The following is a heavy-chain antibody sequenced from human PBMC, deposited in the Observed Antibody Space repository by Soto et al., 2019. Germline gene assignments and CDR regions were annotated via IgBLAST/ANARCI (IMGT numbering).Heavy chain of an antibody. J-gene: IGHJ5*02. CDR1: GGTFSSYA. Sequence: VASVKVSCKASGGTFSSYAISWVRQAPGQGLEWMGGIIPIFGTANYAQKFQGRVTITADESTSTAYMELSSLRSEDTAVYYCARILRDFWSIRNGDWFDPWGQGTLVTVSS. CDR2: IIPIFGTA. D-gene: IGHD3-3*01. V-gene: IGHV1-69*13. CDR3: ARILRDFWSIRNGDWFDP.